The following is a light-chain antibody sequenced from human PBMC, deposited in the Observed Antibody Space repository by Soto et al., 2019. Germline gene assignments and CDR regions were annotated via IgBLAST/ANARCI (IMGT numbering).Light chain of an antibody. Sequence: DIQMTQSPSSLSASVGDRVTITCRASQSISSYLNWYQQKPGKAPKLLIYAASSLQSGVPSRFSGSGSGTDFTLTISRLQPEDFATYYCQQSYSTPRTFCQGNKVEIK. V-gene: IGKV1-39*01. CDR2: AAS. CDR1: QSISSY. J-gene: IGKJ1*01. CDR3: QQSYSTPRT.